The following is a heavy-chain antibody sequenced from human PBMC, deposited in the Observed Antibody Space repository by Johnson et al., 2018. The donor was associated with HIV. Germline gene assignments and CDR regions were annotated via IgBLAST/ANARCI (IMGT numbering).Heavy chain of an antibody. CDR1: GFTFSSYA. CDR3: AIGQSGSYGAVDI. V-gene: IGHV3-23*04. CDR2: ISGSGGST. J-gene: IGHJ3*02. Sequence: VQLVESGGGVVQPGGSLRLSCAASGFTFSSYAMSWVRQAPGKGLEWVSAISGSGGSTYYADSVKGRFTISRDNSKNTLYLQMNSLRGEDTAVYYCAIGQSGSYGAVDIWGQGTMVTVSS. D-gene: IGHD1-26*01.